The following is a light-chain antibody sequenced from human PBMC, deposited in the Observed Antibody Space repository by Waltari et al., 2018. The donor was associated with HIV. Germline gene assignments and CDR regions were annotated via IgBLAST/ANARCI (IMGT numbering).Light chain of an antibody. CDR3: ASWDDSLNGYV. Sequence: QSVLTQPPSASGTPGQWVTISCSGSSSNIGSNSVNWYQQLAGTAPKFLIFSNNQRPSGVPDRFSGSKSGTSASLAISGLQSEDEADYYCASWDDSLNGYVFGIGTKVTVL. CDR1: SSNIGSNS. J-gene: IGLJ1*01. CDR2: SNN. V-gene: IGLV1-44*01.